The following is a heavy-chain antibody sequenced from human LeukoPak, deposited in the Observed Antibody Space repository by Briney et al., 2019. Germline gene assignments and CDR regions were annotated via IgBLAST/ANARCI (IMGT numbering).Heavy chain of an antibody. J-gene: IGHJ5*02. V-gene: IGHV3-74*01. CDR2: IKSDGSST. CDR3: ASLWATHNWFDP. D-gene: IGHD2-15*01. Sequence: GGSLRLSCAASGFTFSSYWMHWVRQAPGEGLVWVSLIKSDGSSTNYADSVKGRFTISRDNAKNTLYLQMNSLRAEDTAVYYCASLWATHNWFDPWGQGTLVTVSS. CDR1: GFTFSSYW.